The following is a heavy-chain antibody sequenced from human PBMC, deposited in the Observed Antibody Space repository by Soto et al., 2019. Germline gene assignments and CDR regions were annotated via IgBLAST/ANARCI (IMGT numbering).Heavy chain of an antibody. D-gene: IGHD6-13*01. CDR1: GFTFSSYA. CDR2: ISYDGSNK. CDR3: AREHSSSPIYYYYGMDV. Sequence: GGSLRLSCAASGFTFSSYAMHWVRQAPGKGLEWVAVISYDGSNKYYADSVKGRFTISRDNSKNTLYLQMNSLRAEDTAVYYCAREHSSSPIYYYYGMDVWGQGTTVTVSS. V-gene: IGHV3-30-3*01. J-gene: IGHJ6*02.